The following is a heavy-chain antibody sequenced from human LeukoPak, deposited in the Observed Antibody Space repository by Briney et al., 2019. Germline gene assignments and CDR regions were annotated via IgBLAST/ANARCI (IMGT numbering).Heavy chain of an antibody. CDR2: RSGSGSNT. V-gene: IGHV3-23*01. CDR3: AKDKEWLVS. J-gene: IGHJ1*01. Sequence: GGSQRLSCGASGFRFSSFAMSWVRQAPGKGLEWVSARSGSGSNTFYADAVKGRFTVSRDNSNNTLYLQMNSLRADDTALYYCAKDKEWLVSWGQGTLVTVSS. CDR1: GFRFSSFA. D-gene: IGHD6-19*01.